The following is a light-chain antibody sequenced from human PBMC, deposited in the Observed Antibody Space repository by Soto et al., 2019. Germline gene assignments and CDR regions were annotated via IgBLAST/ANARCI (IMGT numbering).Light chain of an antibody. CDR1: STDVGGYAY. Sequence: HSVLTQPASVSGSPGQSITISCTGTSTDVGGYAYVSWYQQHPGKAPKLMIFEVNNRPSGVSHRFSASKSGNTASLTISGLQAEDEADYYCSSYTGSNTVLFGGGTKLTVL. CDR2: EVN. CDR3: SSYTGSNTVL. J-gene: IGLJ2*01. V-gene: IGLV2-14*01.